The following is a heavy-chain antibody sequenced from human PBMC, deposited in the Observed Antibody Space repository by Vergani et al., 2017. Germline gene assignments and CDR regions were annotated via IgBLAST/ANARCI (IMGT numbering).Heavy chain of an antibody. CDR2: INPIFGTA. D-gene: IGHD2-8*01. CDR3: ARDQDIVLMRD. V-gene: IGHV1-69*01. Sequence: QVQLVQSGAEVKKPGASVKVSCKASGYTFTGYYMHWVRQAPGQGLEWMGWINPIFGTANYAQKFQGRVTITADESTSTAYMELSSLRSEDTAVYYCARDQDIVLMRDWGQGTLVTVSS. J-gene: IGHJ4*02. CDR1: GYTFTGYY.